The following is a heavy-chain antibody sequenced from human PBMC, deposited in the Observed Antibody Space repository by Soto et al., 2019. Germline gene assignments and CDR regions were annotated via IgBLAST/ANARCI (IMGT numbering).Heavy chain of an antibody. V-gene: IGHV5-51*01. J-gene: IGHJ6*02. CDR2: IYPGDSDT. CDR3: ARQSARNYDYYYGMDV. CDR1: GYSFTSYW. Sequence: GESLKISCKGSGYSFTSYWIGWVRQMPGKGLEWMGIIYPGDSDTRYSPSFQGQVTISADKSISTAYLQWSSLKASDTAMYYCARQSARNYDYYYGMDVWGQGTTVTVS. D-gene: IGHD6-6*01.